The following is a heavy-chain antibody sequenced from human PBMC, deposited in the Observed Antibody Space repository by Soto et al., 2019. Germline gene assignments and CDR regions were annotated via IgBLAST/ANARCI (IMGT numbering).Heavy chain of an antibody. CDR2: ISGSGGST. J-gene: IGHJ2*01. V-gene: IGHV3-23*01. D-gene: IGHD4-17*01. CDR3: ARRTVGWYFDL. Sequence: EVQLLESGGGLVQPGGSLRLSCAASGFTFSIYAMNWVRQAPGKGLEWVSVISGSGGSTYYADSVKGRFTISRDNSQNTLYLQMTSLRAEDTAVYYCARRTVGWYFDLWGRGTLVTVSS. CDR1: GFTFSIYA.